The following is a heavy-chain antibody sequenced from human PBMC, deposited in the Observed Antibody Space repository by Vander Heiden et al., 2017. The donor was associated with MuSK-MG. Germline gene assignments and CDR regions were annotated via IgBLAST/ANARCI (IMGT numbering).Heavy chain of an antibody. Sequence: EVQLVESGGGLVQPGRSLRLSCAASGFTFDDYAMHWVRQAPGKGLEWVSGISWNSGSIGYADSVKGRFTISRDNAKNSLYLQMNSLRAEDTALYYCAKDMTSSSWYVFDYWGQGTLVTVSS. V-gene: IGHV3-9*01. D-gene: IGHD6-13*01. J-gene: IGHJ4*02. CDR1: GFTFDDYA. CDR3: AKDMTSSSWYVFDY. CDR2: ISWNSGSI.